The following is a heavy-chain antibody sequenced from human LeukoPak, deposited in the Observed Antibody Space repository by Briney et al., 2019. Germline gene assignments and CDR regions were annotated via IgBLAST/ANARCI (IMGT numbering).Heavy chain of an antibody. D-gene: IGHD6-19*01. Sequence: AASVKVSCKASGYTFAGYYMHWVRQAPGQGLEWMGWINPNSGGTNYAQKFQGRVTMTRDTSISTAYMELYRLTSDDTAVYYCAREGHSSLNWFDPWGQGTLVTVSS. V-gene: IGHV1-2*02. CDR1: GYTFAGYY. J-gene: IGHJ5*02. CDR3: AREGHSSLNWFDP. CDR2: INPNSGGT.